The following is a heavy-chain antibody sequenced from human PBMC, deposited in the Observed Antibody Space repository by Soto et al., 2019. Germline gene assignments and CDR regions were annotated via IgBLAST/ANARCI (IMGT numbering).Heavy chain of an antibody. CDR3: ARDPTGYSSSWYRNNWFDP. Sequence: ASVKVSCKASGYTFTSYYMHWVRQAPGQGLEWMGIINPSGGSTSYAQKFQGRVTMTRDTSTSTVYMALSSLRSEDTAVYYCARDPTGYSSSWYRNNWFDPWGQGTLVTVSS. J-gene: IGHJ5*02. V-gene: IGHV1-46*01. D-gene: IGHD6-13*01. CDR1: GYTFTSYY. CDR2: INPSGGST.